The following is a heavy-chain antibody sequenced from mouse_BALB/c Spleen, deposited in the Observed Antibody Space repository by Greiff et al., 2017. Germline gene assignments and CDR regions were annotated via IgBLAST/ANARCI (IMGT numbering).Heavy chain of an antibody. V-gene: IGHV3-2*02. Sequence: EVKLVESGPGLVKPSQSLSLTCTVTGYSITSDYAWNWIRQFPGNKLEWMGYISYSGSTSYNPSLKSRISITRDTSKNQFFLQLNSVTTEDTATYYCARKLWNAMDYWGQGTSVTVSS. CDR2: ISYSGST. J-gene: IGHJ4*01. D-gene: IGHD1-1*02. CDR1: GYSITSDYA. CDR3: ARKLWNAMDY.